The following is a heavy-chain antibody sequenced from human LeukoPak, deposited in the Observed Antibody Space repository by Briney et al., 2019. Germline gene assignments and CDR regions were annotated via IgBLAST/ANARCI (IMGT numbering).Heavy chain of an antibody. CDR1: GFTFSSYW. D-gene: IGHD7-27*01. CDR3: ARDRASGPIDY. Sequence: GGSLRLSWAASGFTFSSYWMSWVRQAPGKGLEWVANVKQDGSEKYYVDSVKGRFTISRDNAKNSLYLQMNSLRAADTAVYYCARDRASGPIDYWGQGTLVTVSS. CDR2: VKQDGSEK. V-gene: IGHV3-7*01. J-gene: IGHJ4*02.